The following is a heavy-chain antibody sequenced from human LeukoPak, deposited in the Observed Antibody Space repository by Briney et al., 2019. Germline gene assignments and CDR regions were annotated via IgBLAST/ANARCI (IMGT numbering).Heavy chain of an antibody. CDR1: GGSISSYY. V-gene: IGHV4-59*01. D-gene: IGHD6-19*01. CDR2: IYYSGST. CDR3: ARAPVAVAGTDYYYYGMDV. Sequence: SETLSLTCTVSGGSISSYYWSWIRQPPGKGLEWIGYIYYSGSTNYNPSLKSRVTISVDTSKNQFSPKLSSVTAADTAVYYCARAPVAVAGTDYYYYGMDVWGQGTTVTVSS. J-gene: IGHJ6*02.